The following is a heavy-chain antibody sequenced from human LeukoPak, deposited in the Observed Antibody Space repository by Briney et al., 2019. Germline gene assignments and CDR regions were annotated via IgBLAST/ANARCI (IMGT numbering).Heavy chain of an antibody. V-gene: IGHV1-8*01. D-gene: IGHD3-10*01. CDR1: GYTFTTYD. CDR3: ARGSWGRGVIIFFDY. CDR2: MNPNNGNT. J-gene: IGHJ4*02. Sequence: ASVKVSCKASGYTFTTYDINWVRQATGQGLEWMGWMNPNNGNTGYAQKFQGRVTMTRNTSISTAYMELSSLRSEDTAVYYCARGSWGRGVIIFFDYWGQGTLVTVSS.